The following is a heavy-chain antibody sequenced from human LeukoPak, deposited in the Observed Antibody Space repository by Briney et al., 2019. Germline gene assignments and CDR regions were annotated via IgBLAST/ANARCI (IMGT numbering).Heavy chain of an antibody. V-gene: IGHV1-8*02. CDR1: GYTFTSYD. D-gene: IGHD3-10*01. CDR3: ARGESSGSYYTYNYYYYYMDV. CDR2: MNPNSGNT. Sequence: ASVKVSCKASGYTFTSYDINWVRQATGQGLEWMGWMNPNSGNTGYAQKFQGRVTMTRNTSINTAYMELSSLRSEDTAVYYCARGESSGSYYTYNYYYYYMDVWGKGTTVTISS. J-gene: IGHJ6*03.